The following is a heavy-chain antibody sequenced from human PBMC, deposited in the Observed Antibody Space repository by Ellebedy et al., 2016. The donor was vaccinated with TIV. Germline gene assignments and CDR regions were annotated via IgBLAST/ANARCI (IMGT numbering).Heavy chain of an antibody. D-gene: IGHD3/OR15-3a*01. CDR3: ARDGGATDWLERWFDP. CDR1: GFTFSSYW. CDR2: IKQDGSDK. V-gene: IGHV3-7*01. J-gene: IGHJ5*02. Sequence: GESLKISXAASGFTFSSYWMSWVRQAPGKGLEWVANIKQDGSDKYYVDSVKGRFTITRDNAKNSLYLQMNSLRAEDTAVYYCARDGGATDWLERWFDPWGQGTLVTVSS.